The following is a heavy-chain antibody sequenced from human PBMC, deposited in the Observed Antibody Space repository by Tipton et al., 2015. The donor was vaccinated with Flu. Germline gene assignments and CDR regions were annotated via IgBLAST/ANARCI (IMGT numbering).Heavy chain of an antibody. CDR2: IGTPGDT. Sequence: SLRLSCAASGFTFSNYDMHWVRQATGKGLEWVSAIGTPGDTYYSASVEGRFTISRENAKNSLYLQMNSLRGEDTAVYYCARGRGYCVTTTCLLPFDFWGQGTLVTVSS. CDR3: ARGRGYCVTTTCLLPFDF. D-gene: IGHD2/OR15-2a*01. CDR1: GFTFSNYD. J-gene: IGHJ4*02. V-gene: IGHV3-13*01.